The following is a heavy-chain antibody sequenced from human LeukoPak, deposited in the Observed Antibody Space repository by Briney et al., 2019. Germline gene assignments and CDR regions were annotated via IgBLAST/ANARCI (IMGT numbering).Heavy chain of an antibody. J-gene: IGHJ4*02. CDR2: IQNDASTE. Sequence: GRSLRLSCAASGFIFSHYGMHWVRQAPGKGLEWVAVIQNDASTENFADSVKGRFTISRDNSKNTVFLQMNSLRAEDTAVYYCAKDLEHYYDSSGLDYWGQGTLVTVSS. CDR1: GFIFSHYG. CDR3: AKDLEHYYDSSGLDY. V-gene: IGHV3-30*18. D-gene: IGHD3-22*01.